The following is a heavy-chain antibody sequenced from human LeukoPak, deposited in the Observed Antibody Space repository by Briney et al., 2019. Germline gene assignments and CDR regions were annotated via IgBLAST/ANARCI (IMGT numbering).Heavy chain of an antibody. CDR1: GFTFSSYG. CDR2: ISYDGSNK. V-gene: IGHV3-30*18. D-gene: IGHD2-15*01. Sequence: GGSLRLSCAASGFTFSSYGMHWVRQAPGKGLEWVAVISYDGSNKYFADSVKGRFTISRDNSKNTLYLQMNSLRAEDTAVYYCAKDFLGGSRAFDIWGQGTMVTVSS. J-gene: IGHJ3*02. CDR3: AKDFLGGSRAFDI.